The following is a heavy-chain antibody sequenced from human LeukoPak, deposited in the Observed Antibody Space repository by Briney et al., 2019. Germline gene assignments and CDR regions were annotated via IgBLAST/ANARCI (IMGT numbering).Heavy chain of an antibody. CDR2: TNHSGST. CDR1: GGSFSGYY. J-gene: IGHJ4*02. CDR3: ARGPPALAC. V-gene: IGHV4-34*01. Sequence: PSETLSLTCAVCGGSFSGYYWSWIRQPPGKGLEWIGETNHSGSTNYNPSLKSRVTISVDTSKNQFSLKLSSVTAADTAVYYCARGPPALACWGQGTLVTVSS. D-gene: IGHD5-18*01.